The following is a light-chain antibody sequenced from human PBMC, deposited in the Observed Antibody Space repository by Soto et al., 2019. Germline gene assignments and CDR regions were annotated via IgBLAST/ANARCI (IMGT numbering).Light chain of an antibody. CDR1: QTISTY. Sequence: IPMTQSPSSLSASVGDRVTITCRASQTISTYLNCYQQRPGKAPKLLIYAASTLLSGVPLRFTGGGSGTDFTLTIDSLQPEDFATYYCQQIYSYPLTFGQGTKVEMK. CDR2: AAS. V-gene: IGKV1-39*01. J-gene: IGKJ1*01. CDR3: QQIYSYPLT.